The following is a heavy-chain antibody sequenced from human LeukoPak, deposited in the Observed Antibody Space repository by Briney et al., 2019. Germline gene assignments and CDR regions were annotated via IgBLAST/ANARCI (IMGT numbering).Heavy chain of an antibody. CDR3: ARVHDTTGYYHYFDS. CDR1: GLTSSTYP. V-gene: IGHV3-30*14. J-gene: IGHJ4*02. Sequence: GGSLRLSCEASGLTSSTYPMHWVRQAPDKGLEWVAMISHHGSNEYYADSVKGRFTISRDNSKNTLYLQMNNPRVEDTAIYYCARVHDTTGYYHYFDSWGQGTLVTVSS. CDR2: ISHHGSNE. D-gene: IGHD3-9*01.